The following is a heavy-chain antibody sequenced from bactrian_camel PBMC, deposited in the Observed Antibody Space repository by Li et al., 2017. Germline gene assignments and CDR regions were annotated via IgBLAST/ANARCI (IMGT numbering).Heavy chain of an antibody. Sequence: VQLVESGGGLVQPGGFLRLSCVVSGSTFSNYDMSWVRQAPGKGLEWVSSIGGSTYYADPVKGRFTISRDNAKNTVYLQLNSLKTEDMAMYYCANTVFGSPYYWGQGTQVT. CDR1: GSTFSNYD. D-gene: IGHD3*01. V-gene: IGHV3S40*01. CDR3: ANTVFGSPYY. CDR2: IGGST. J-gene: IGHJ4*01.